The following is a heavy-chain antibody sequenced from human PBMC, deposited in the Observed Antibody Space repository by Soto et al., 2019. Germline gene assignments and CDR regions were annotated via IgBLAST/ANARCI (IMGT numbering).Heavy chain of an antibody. Sequence: GGSLRLSYAGSGVTLSSCAMRWVRQAPGKGLEWVSAISGSGASTYYADSVKGRFTISRDNSKNTLYLQMNSLRAEDTAVYYCPKSRITMVRGVILTPLAFWAQGTIVTVSS. J-gene: IGHJ4*02. V-gene: IGHV3-23*01. CDR1: GVTLSSCA. CDR3: PKSRITMVRGVILTPLAF. CDR2: ISGSGAST. D-gene: IGHD3-10*01.